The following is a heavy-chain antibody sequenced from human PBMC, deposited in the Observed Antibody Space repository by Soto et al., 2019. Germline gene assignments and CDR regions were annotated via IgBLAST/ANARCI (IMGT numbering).Heavy chain of an antibody. V-gene: IGHV3-23*01. D-gene: IGHD1-26*01. Sequence: WWSLRLSCSASVFTCSSYAMSWFRQAPGKGLEWVSAISGSGGSTYYADSVKGRFTISRDNSKNTLYLQMNSLRAEDTAVYYCAKDREGATTSPYYFDYWGQGTLVTVSS. CDR3: AKDREGATTSPYYFDY. CDR2: ISGSGGST. J-gene: IGHJ4*02. CDR1: VFTCSSYA.